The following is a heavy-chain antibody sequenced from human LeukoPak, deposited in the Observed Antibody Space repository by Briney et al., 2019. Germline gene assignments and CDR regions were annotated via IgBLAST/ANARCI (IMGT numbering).Heavy chain of an antibody. Sequence: GGSLRLSCAASGFTFSSYSMTWVRQAPGKGLEWVSSISSSSSYIYYADSVKGRFTISRDNAKNSLYLQMNSLRAEDTAVYYCARDSPVRGVPDAFDIWGQGTMVTVSS. CDR2: ISSSSSYI. V-gene: IGHV3-21*01. D-gene: IGHD3-10*01. J-gene: IGHJ3*02. CDR3: ARDSPVRGVPDAFDI. CDR1: GFTFSSYS.